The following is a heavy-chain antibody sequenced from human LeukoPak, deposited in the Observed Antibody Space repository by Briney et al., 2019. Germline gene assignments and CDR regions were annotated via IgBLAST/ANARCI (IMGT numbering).Heavy chain of an antibody. Sequence: GGSLRLSCAASGFTFSSYEMNWVRQAPGKGLEWVSYISSSGSTIYYADSVKDRFTISRDNAKNSLYLQMNSLRAEDTAVYYCARAFFYGSGSYSVSYFDYWGQGTLVTVSS. V-gene: IGHV3-48*03. J-gene: IGHJ4*02. CDR3: ARAFFYGSGSYSVSYFDY. D-gene: IGHD3-10*01. CDR2: ISSSGSTI. CDR1: GFTFSSYE.